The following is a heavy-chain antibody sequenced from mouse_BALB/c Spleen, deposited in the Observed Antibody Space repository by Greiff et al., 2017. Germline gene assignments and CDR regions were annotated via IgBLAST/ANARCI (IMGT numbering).Heavy chain of an antibody. D-gene: IGHD2-10*01. J-gene: IGHJ3*01. CDR2: IWSGGST. CDR3: ARNPSYYGNYVFAY. CDR1: GFSLTSYG. Sequence: QVQLQQSGPGLVQPSQSLSITCTVSGFSLTSYGVHWVRQSPGKGLEWLGVIWSGGSTDYNAAFISRLSISKDNSKSQVFFKMNSLQANDTAIYYCARNPSYYGNYVFAYWGQGTLVTVSA. V-gene: IGHV2-2*02.